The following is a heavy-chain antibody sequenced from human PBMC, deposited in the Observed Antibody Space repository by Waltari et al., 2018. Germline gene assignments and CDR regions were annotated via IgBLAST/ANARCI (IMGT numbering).Heavy chain of an antibody. CDR2: INHSGST. D-gene: IGHD2-15*01. Sequence: QVQLQQWGAGLLKPSETLSLTCAVYGGSFSGYYWSWIRQPPGKGLEWIGEINHSGSTNYNPSLKSRVTISVGTSKNQFSLKLSSVTAADTAVYYCARRVMVVAAMSLFDPWGQGTLVTVSS. V-gene: IGHV4-34*01. J-gene: IGHJ5*02. CDR1: GGSFSGYY. CDR3: ARRVMVVAAMSLFDP.